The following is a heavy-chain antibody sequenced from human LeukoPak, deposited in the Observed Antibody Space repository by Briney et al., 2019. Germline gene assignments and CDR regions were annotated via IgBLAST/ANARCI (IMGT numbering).Heavy chain of an antibody. CDR1: GGTFSSYA. Sequence: SVKVSCKASGGTFSSYAISWVRQAPGQGLEWMGGIIPIFGTANYAQKFQGRVTITADESTSTAYMELSSLRSEDAAVYYCARDLPSSSWGIFDYWGQGTLVTVSS. CDR2: IIPIFGTA. D-gene: IGHD6-13*01. V-gene: IGHV1-69*01. CDR3: ARDLPSSSWGIFDY. J-gene: IGHJ4*02.